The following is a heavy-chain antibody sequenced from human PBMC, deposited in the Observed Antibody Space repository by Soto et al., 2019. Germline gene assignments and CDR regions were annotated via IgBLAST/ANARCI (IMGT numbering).Heavy chain of an antibody. CDR1: GGSISSYY. Sequence: SETLSLTCTVSGGSISSYYWSWIRQPPGKGLEWIGYINYSGSTNYNPSLKSRVTISVDTSKNQFSLKLSSVTAADTAVYYCARSYCSGGSCFHYFDYWGQGTLVTVSS. J-gene: IGHJ4*02. CDR2: INYSGST. V-gene: IGHV4-59*12. CDR3: ARSYCSGGSCFHYFDY. D-gene: IGHD2-15*01.